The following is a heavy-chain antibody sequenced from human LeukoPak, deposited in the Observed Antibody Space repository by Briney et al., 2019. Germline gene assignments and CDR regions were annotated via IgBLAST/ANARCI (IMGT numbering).Heavy chain of an antibody. Sequence: SETLSLTCTGSGDSISSYYWSWIRQPAGKGLEWVRRIYTSETINYNPSLKGRVTMSVDTSKNQLSLKLSSVTAADTAAYYCARLYYYGSGMFSAFDIWGQGTVVTVSS. CDR1: GDSISSYY. J-gene: IGHJ3*02. V-gene: IGHV4-4*07. CDR2: IYTSETI. CDR3: ARLYYYGSGMFSAFDI. D-gene: IGHD3-10*01.